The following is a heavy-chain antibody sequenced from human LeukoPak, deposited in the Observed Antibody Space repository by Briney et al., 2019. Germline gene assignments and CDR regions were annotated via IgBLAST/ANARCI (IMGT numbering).Heavy chain of an antibody. CDR3: AELGIAMIGGV. CDR1: GFTFSSYE. D-gene: IGHD3-10*02. CDR2: ISSSGSTI. V-gene: IGHV3-48*03. J-gene: IGHJ6*04. Sequence: GGSLRLSCAASGFTFSSYEMNWVRQAPGKGLEWVSYISSSGSTIYYADSVKGRFTVSRDNAKDSLYLQMNSLRAEDTAVYYCAELGIAMIGGVWGKGTTVTISS.